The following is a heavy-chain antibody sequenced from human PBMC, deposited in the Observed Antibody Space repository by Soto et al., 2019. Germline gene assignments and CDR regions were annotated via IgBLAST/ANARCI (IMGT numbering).Heavy chain of an antibody. CDR1: GGTFSSYA. D-gene: IGHD3-10*01. V-gene: IGHV1-69*12. J-gene: IGHJ1*01. Sequence: QVQLVQSGAEVKKPGSSVKVSCKASGGTFSSYAISWVRQAPGQGLEWMGGIIPIFGTANYAQKFQGRVTITADESTSPAYMELSSLRSEDTAVYYCARGPPTYYYGSGSSLQHWGQGTLVTVSS. CDR3: ARGPPTYYYGSGSSLQH. CDR2: IIPIFGTA.